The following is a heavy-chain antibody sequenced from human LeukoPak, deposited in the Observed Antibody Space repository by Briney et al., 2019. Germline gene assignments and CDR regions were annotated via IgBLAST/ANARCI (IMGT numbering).Heavy chain of an antibody. J-gene: IGHJ4*02. V-gene: IGHV4-59*01. CDR3: VRSELLRSSSFDS. CDR1: GGSITNDY. D-gene: IGHD6-13*01. Sequence: SETLSLTCTVSGGSITNDYWCWVCQSPGKGLEWIGYFYYGGRTTYNPSLKNRVTISADTPKNQFYLNVTSVTAADTALYCCVRSELLRSSSFDSWGQGILVTVSS. CDR2: FYYGGRT.